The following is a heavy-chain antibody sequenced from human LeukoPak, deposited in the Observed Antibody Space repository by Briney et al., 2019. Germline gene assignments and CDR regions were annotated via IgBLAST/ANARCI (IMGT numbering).Heavy chain of an antibody. CDR3: ARRLAVDNVGYFDY. V-gene: IGHV5-51*01. J-gene: IGHJ4*02. CDR2: IYPGDSET. CDR1: GYSITNYW. Sequence: KAGESLKISYKGSGYSITNYWIGWVRQMPGKGLEWMGIIYPGDSETKYSPTFQGQVTISADKSISTAYLQWSSLKASDSAMYYCARRLAVDNVGYFDYWGQGTLVTVSS. D-gene: IGHD2-15*01.